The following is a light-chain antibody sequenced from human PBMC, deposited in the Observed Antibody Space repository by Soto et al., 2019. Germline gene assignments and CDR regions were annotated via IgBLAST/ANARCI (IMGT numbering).Light chain of an antibody. V-gene: IGLV2-14*03. Sequence: QSVLTQPASVSGSPGQSITISLTGTSREVGAYDFVSWYQQHPDKAPKLMIYEVSNRPSGVSHRFSGSKSVNTATLTISGLQAEDEADYYCSSYTTSSTRVFVTGSMVTVL. CDR2: EVS. CDR1: SREVGAYDF. CDR3: SSYTTSSTRV. J-gene: IGLJ1*01.